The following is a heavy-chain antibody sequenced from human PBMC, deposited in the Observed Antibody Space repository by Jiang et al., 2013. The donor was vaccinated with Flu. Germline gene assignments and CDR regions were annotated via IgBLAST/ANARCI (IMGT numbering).Heavy chain of an antibody. CDR1: GGSISSGDYY. J-gene: IGHJ5*02. CDR3: ARLTISAYDILTGYPLINWFDP. D-gene: IGHD3-9*01. V-gene: IGHV4-30-4*01. Sequence: GPGLVKPSQTLSLTCTVSGGSISSGDYYWSWIRQPPGKGLEWIGYIYYSGSTYYNPSLKSRVTISVDTSKNQFSLKLSSVTAADTAVYYCARLTISAYDILTGYPLINWFDPWGQGTLVTVSS. CDR2: IYYSGST.